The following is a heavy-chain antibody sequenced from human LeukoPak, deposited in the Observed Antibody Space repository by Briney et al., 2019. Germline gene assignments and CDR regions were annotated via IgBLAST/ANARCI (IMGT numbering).Heavy chain of an antibody. CDR2: IWNDGSKK. J-gene: IGHJ4*02. CDR3: GRDSLGGDY. Sequence: PGGSLRLSCAASGFSFSTFGMHWARLAPGKGLEWVAVIWNDGSKKFYAESVKGRFTISRDNSQNTLYLQMNRLRAEDTAVYYCGRDSLGGDYWGQGTLVNVSS. V-gene: IGHV3-33*08. D-gene: IGHD3-16*01. CDR1: GFSFSTFG.